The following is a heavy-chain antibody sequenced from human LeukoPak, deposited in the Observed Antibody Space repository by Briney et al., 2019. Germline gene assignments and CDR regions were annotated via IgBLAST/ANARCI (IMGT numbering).Heavy chain of an antibody. CDR1: GYTFNRYA. CDR2: MNPNSGNT. J-gene: IGHJ6*03. Sequence: ASVKVSCKASGYTFNRYAIHWVRQATGQGLEWMGWMNPNSGNTGYAQKFQGRVTMTRNTSISTAYMELRSLRSEDTAVYYCARGLRAAAGFFYYYYMDVWGKGTTVTISS. D-gene: IGHD6-13*01. V-gene: IGHV1-8*01. CDR3: ARGLRAAAGFFYYYYMDV.